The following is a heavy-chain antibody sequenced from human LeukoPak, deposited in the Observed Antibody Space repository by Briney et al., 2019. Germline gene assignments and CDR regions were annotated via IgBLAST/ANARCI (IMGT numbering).Heavy chain of an antibody. V-gene: IGHV3-9*01. J-gene: IGHJ4*02. D-gene: IGHD3-22*01. CDR3: AKDRFFYDSGSKAN. CDR2: ISWNSGII. Sequence: GGSLRLSCVASGFPFDDYGMFWVRQSPGKGLEWVSSISWNSGIIYYADSVKGRFTISRDNAKNSLYLQMNSLRVEDTAFYYCAKDRFFYDSGSKANWGQGTLVTVSS. CDR1: GFPFDDYG.